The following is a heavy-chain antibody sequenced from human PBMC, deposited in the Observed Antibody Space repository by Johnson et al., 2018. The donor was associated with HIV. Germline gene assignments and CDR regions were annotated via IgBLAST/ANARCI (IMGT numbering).Heavy chain of an antibody. V-gene: IGHV3-33*01. J-gene: IGHJ3*01. CDR1: GFTFSSYG. Sequence: QVQLVESGGGVVQPGRSLRLSCAASGFTFSSYGMHWVRQAPGKGLEWVAVIWYDGSNKYYVDSVKGRFSISRNKAKSSVYMQINSLRAKDTAVYYCARVGYSNRWCRSKDAFDLWGQGAMVTVSS. D-gene: IGHD2/OR15-2a*01. CDR3: ARVGYSNRWCRSKDAFDL. CDR2: IWYDGSNK.